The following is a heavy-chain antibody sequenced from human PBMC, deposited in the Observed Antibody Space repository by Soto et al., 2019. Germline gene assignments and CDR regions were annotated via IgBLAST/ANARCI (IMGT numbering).Heavy chain of an antibody. CDR1: GYSISSGYY. Sequence: SETLSLTCAVSGYSISSGYYWGWIRQPPGKGLEWIGSIYHSGSTYYNPSLKSRVTISVDTSKNQFSLKLSSVTAADTAVYYCERANSGSPGWLDTWGQGTLVTVSS. D-gene: IGHD1-26*01. V-gene: IGHV4-38-2*01. CDR2: IYHSGST. CDR3: ERANSGSPGWLDT. J-gene: IGHJ5*02.